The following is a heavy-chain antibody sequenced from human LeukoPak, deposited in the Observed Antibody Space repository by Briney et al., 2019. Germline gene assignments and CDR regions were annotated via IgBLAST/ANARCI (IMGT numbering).Heavy chain of an antibody. CDR3: ARIIEVANTLNWFDP. CDR1: GYTFTGYF. D-gene: IGHD6-19*01. CDR2: INPNSGGT. V-gene: IGHV1-2*02. Sequence: ASVKVSCKASGYTFTGYFMHWVRQAPGQGLEWMGWINPNSGGTNYAQQFQGRVTMTRDTSISTAYMELSRLRSDDTAVYYCARIIEVANTLNWFDPWGQGTLVTVSS. J-gene: IGHJ5*02.